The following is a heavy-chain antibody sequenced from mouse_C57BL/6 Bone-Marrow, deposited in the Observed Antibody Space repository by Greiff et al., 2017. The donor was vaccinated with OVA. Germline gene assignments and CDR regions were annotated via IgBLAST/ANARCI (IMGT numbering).Heavy chain of an antibody. CDR3: ARHNYGSSYDWYFDV. J-gene: IGHJ1*03. D-gene: IGHD1-1*01. CDR2: ISNLAYSI. CDR1: GFTFSDYG. Sequence: EVKVVESGGGLVQPGGSLKLSCAASGFTFSDYGIAWVRQAPRKGPEWVAFISNLAYSIYYADTVTGRFTISRENAKNTLYLEMSSLRSEDTAMYYCARHNYGSSYDWYFDVWGTGTTVTVSS. V-gene: IGHV5-15*01.